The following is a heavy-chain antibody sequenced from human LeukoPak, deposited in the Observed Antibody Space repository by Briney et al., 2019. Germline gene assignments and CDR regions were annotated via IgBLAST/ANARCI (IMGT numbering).Heavy chain of an antibody. J-gene: IGHJ3*02. CDR3: ARLGTYGSGSYSSFDAFDI. V-gene: IGHV3-7*01. Sequence: PGGSLRLSCAASGFTFSSYWISWVRQAPGKGLEWVANIKQDGSEKYYVDSVEGRFTISRDNAKNSLYLEMNSLRAEDTAVYYCARLGTYGSGSYSSFDAFDIWGQGTMVTVSS. D-gene: IGHD3-10*01. CDR2: IKQDGSEK. CDR1: GFTFSSYW.